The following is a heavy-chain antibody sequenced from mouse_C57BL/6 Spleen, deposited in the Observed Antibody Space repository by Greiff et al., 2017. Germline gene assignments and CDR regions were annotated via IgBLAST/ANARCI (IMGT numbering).Heavy chain of an antibody. CDR2: ISDGGSYT. J-gene: IGHJ2*01. Sequence: DVKLVESGGGLVKPGGSLKLSCAASGFTFSSYAMSWVRQTPEKRLEWVATISDGGSYTYYPDNVKGRFTISRDNAKNNLYLQMSHLKSEDTAMYYCARGGGSSYFDYWGQGTTLTVSS. V-gene: IGHV5-4*03. CDR3: ARGGGSSYFDY. D-gene: IGHD1-1*01. CDR1: GFTFSSYA.